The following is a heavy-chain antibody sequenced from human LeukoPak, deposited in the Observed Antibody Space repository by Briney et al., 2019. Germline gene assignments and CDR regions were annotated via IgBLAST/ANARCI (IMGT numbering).Heavy chain of an antibody. Sequence: GGSLRLSCAASGFTFDDHWMSWVRQAPGQGLEWVANINPDGSAKFYADPVKGRFTISRDNANNSVSLQMHNLRADDTALYYCARAVDVADYWGQGTLVTVTS. V-gene: IGHV3-7*01. CDR3: ARAVDVADY. J-gene: IGHJ4*02. CDR2: INPDGSAK. D-gene: IGHD3-16*01. CDR1: GFTFDDHW.